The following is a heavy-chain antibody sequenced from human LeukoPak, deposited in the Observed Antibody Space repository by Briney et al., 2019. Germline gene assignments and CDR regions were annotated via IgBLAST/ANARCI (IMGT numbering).Heavy chain of an antibody. J-gene: IGHJ4*01. Sequence: GGSLRLSCAASGFSFSSYWMHWARQTPGKGLVWVSRINSDGSSTSTADSGKGRFTISRDNAKNTLYLQMNSLRGEDTAVYYCASSTLGYFDYWGHGTLVTVSS. CDR1: GFSFSSYW. D-gene: IGHD7-27*01. CDR2: INSDGSST. V-gene: IGHV3-74*01. CDR3: ASSTLGYFDY.